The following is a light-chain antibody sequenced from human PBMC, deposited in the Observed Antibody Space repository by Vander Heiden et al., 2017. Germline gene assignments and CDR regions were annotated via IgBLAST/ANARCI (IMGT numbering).Light chain of an antibody. J-gene: IGKJ2*01. Sequence: LTCRASQSISSYLNWYQQKPGKAPKLLIYAASSLQSGVPSRFSGSGYGTDFTLTISSRQPEDFAPYYCQQTDSTPQYTFGQGTKLEIK. CDR3: QQTDSTPQYT. V-gene: IGKV1-39*01. CDR2: AAS. CDR1: QSISSY.